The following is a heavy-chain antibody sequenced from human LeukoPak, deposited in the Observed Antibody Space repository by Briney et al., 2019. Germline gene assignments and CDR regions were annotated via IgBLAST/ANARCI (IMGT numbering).Heavy chain of an antibody. CDR2: ISGSGGST. CDR3: ARGITMVREIDY. J-gene: IGHJ4*02. V-gene: IGHV3-23*01. CDR1: GFTFSSYA. Sequence: PGGSLRLSCAASGFTFSSYAMSWVRQAPGKGLEWVSAISGSGGSTYYADSVKGRFTISRDNSKNTLYLQMNSLRAEDTAVSYCARGITMVREIDYWGQGTLVTVSS. D-gene: IGHD3-10*01.